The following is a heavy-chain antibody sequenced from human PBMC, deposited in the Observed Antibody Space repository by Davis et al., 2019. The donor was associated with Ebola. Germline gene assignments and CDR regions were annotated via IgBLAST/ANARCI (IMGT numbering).Heavy chain of an antibody. D-gene: IGHD2-15*01. CDR3: ANTHCSGGSCHGMDV. Sequence: GESLKISCAASGFSFSTFWMAWVRQAPGKGLEWVAHMSLDGTQKYYVDSVKGRFTISRDNAKNSLYLQMNSLGADDTAVYYCANTHCSGGSCHGMDVWGQGTTVTVSS. V-gene: IGHV3-7*03. J-gene: IGHJ6*02. CDR1: GFSFSTFW. CDR2: MSLDGTQK.